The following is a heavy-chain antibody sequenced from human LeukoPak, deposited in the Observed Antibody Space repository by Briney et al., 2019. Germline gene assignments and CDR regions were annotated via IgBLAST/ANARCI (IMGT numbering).Heavy chain of an antibody. CDR3: ARAPTRYDYVWYFDY. CDR2: IWYDGSNK. Sequence: GGSLRLSCAASGFTFSSYGMHWVRQAPGKGLEWVAVIWYDGSNKYYADSVKGRFTISRDNSKNTLYLQMNSLRAEDTAVYYCARAPTRYDYVWYFDYWGQGTLVTVSS. D-gene: IGHD3-16*01. CDR1: GFTFSSYG. V-gene: IGHV3-33*01. J-gene: IGHJ4*02.